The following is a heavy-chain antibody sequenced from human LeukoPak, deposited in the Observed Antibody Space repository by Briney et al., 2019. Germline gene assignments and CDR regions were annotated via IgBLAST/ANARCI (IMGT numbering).Heavy chain of an antibody. D-gene: IGHD2-15*01. Sequence: SVKVSCKASAGTFSSYAISWVRQAPGQGLEWMGGIIPIFGTANYAQKFQGRVTITTDESTSTAYMELSSLRSEDTAVYYCGVGGSNFFDYAFDIWGQGTMVTVSS. CDR3: GVGGSNFFDYAFDI. J-gene: IGHJ3*02. V-gene: IGHV1-69*05. CDR2: IIPIFGTA. CDR1: AGTFSSYA.